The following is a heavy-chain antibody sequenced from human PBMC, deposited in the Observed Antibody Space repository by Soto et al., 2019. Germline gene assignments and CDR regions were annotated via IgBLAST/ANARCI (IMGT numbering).Heavy chain of an antibody. CDR3: ARELSGQQLVRGFDY. Sequence: QVQLVESGGGVVQPGRSLRLSCAASGFTFSSYGMHWVRQAPGKGLERVAVIWYDGSNKYYADSVKGRFTISRDNSKNTLYLQMNSLRAEDTAVYYCARELSGQQLVRGFDYWGQGTLVTVSS. CDR1: GFTFSSYG. D-gene: IGHD6-13*01. J-gene: IGHJ4*02. CDR2: IWYDGSNK. V-gene: IGHV3-33*01.